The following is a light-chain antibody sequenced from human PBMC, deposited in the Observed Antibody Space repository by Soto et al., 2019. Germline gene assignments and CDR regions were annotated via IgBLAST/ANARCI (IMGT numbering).Light chain of an antibody. CDR2: GAS. Sequence: EIVLTQSPGTLSLSPGERATLSCRASQSVSSSDLAWYQQRPGQAPRLLIYGASSRATGIPDRFSGSGSGTDFTLTISRLEPEDSAVYYCQQYGSSPRTFGQGTKVEIK. CDR1: QSVSSSD. V-gene: IGKV3-20*01. J-gene: IGKJ1*01. CDR3: QQYGSSPRT.